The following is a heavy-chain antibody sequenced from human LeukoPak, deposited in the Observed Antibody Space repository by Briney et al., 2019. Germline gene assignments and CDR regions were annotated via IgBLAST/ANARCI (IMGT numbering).Heavy chain of an antibody. Sequence: ASVKVSCKASGGTFSSYAISWVRQAPGQGLEWMGRIIPIFGIANYAQKFQGRVTITADKSTSTAYMELNSLRSEDTAVYYCARETPCSGGSCYSSYYYGMDVWGQGTTVTVSS. CDR2: IIPIFGIA. J-gene: IGHJ6*02. CDR1: GGTFSSYA. CDR3: ARETPCSGGSCYSSYYYGMDV. V-gene: IGHV1-69*04. D-gene: IGHD2-15*01.